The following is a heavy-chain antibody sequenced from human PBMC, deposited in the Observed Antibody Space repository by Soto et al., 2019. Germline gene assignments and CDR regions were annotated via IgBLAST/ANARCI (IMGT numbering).Heavy chain of an antibody. D-gene: IGHD2-2*01. CDR2: ISASGGST. Sequence: PWGSLRLSCAASGFTFSTSAMSWVRQAPGKGLEWVSAISASGGSTYYADSVKGRFSISRDNSKNTLYLQMNRLRGEDMAGYYCAKVRNSYASGFDYWGQGTLVTVSS. CDR3: AKVRNSYASGFDY. V-gene: IGHV3-23*01. J-gene: IGHJ4*02. CDR1: GFTFSTSA.